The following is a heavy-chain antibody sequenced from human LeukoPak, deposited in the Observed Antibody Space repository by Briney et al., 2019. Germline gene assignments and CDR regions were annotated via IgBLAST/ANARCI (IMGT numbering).Heavy chain of an antibody. CDR1: GFTFSSYE. D-gene: IGHD3-9*01. CDR3: ARDQEGYDILTGYYPDAFDI. V-gene: IGHV3-48*03. Sequence: GGSLRLSCAASGFTFSSYEMNWVRQAPGKGLEWVSYISSSGSTIYYADSVKGRFTISRDNAKNSLYLHMNSLRAEDTAIYYCARDQEGYDILTGYYPDAFDIWGQGTMVTVSS. CDR2: ISSSGSTI. J-gene: IGHJ3*02.